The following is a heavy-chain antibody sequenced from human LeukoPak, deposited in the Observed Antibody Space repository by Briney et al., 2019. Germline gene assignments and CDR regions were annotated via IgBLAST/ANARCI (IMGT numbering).Heavy chain of an antibody. D-gene: IGHD3-22*01. CDR2: ISSSSSTI. CDR1: GFTFSSYS. CDR3: ARDRHKYNYDSGGYPPY. Sequence: GGSLRPPCAASGFTFSSYSMLWVRQAPGKGLEWVSYISSSSSTIYYADSVKGRFTISRDNAKNSLYLQMNTLRAEDTAVYYCARDRHKYNYDSGGYPPYWGQGTLVTVSS. J-gene: IGHJ4*02. V-gene: IGHV3-48*01.